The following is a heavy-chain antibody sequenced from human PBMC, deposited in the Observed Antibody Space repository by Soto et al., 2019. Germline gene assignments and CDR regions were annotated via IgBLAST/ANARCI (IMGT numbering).Heavy chain of an antibody. Sequence: GGSLRLSCAASGFTFSSYSMNWVRQAPGKGLEWVSYISSSSSTIYYADSVKGRFTISRDNAKNTLYLQMNSLRAEDTAVYYCARGPIAVAGPLDYWGQGTLVTVSS. CDR2: ISSSSSTI. V-gene: IGHV3-48*01. J-gene: IGHJ4*02. D-gene: IGHD6-19*01. CDR1: GFTFSSYS. CDR3: ARGPIAVAGPLDY.